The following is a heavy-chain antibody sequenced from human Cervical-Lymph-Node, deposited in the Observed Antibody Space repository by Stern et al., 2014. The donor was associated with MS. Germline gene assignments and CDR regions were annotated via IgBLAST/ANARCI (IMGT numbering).Heavy chain of an antibody. J-gene: IGHJ4*02. CDR1: GGSISSYY. CDR2: IYYSRST. CDR3: ARGYGGNPIDY. V-gene: IGHV4-59*01. Sequence: QLQESGPGLVKPSETLSLTCTVSGGSISSYYWSWIRQPPGKGLEWIGYIYYSRSTNSNPSLKSRVTISVDTSKNQFSLKLSSVTAADTAVYYCARGYGGNPIDYWGQGTLVTVSS. D-gene: IGHD4-23*01.